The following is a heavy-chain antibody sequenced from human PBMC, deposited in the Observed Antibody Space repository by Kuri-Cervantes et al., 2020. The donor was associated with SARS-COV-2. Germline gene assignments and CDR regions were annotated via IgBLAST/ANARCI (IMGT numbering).Heavy chain of an antibody. Sequence: GGSLRLSWAASGFTFSSYWMHWVREAPGKGLVWVSRINSDGSSTSYADSVKGRFTISRDNAKNTLYLQMNSLRAEDTAVYYCARARCSGGSCPPGYWGQGTMVTVSS. CDR3: ARARCSGGSCPPGY. CDR1: GFTFSSYW. J-gene: IGHJ4*02. V-gene: IGHV3-74*01. CDR2: INSDGSST. D-gene: IGHD2-15*01.